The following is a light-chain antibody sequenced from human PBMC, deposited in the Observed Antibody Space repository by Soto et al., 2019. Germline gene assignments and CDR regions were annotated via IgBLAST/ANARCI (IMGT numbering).Light chain of an antibody. CDR3: QQYDNLPLT. J-gene: IGKJ4*01. V-gene: IGKV1-33*01. CDR1: QDISNY. CDR2: DAS. Sequence: DIPMTQSPSSLSASVGDRVTITCQASQDISNYLNWYQQKSGKAPKLLIYDASNLETGVPSRFSGSGSGTDFTFTISSLQPADIATYYCQQYDNLPLTFGGGTKVEIK.